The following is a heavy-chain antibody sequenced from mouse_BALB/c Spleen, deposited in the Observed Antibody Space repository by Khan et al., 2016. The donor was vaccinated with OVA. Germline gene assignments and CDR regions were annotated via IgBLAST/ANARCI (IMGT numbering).Heavy chain of an antibody. J-gene: IGHJ3*01. V-gene: IGHV1-4*01. CDR3: LSDGACQRCDGWLAY. Sequence: QVQLKQSGAELARPGASVKMSCKASGYTFTSYTIHWIKLRPGQGLEWIGYINPSNGYTNYNQKFKDKATLTADKSSTTAYMQMSSLTSDDSAVFYWLSDGACQRCDGWLAYWGQGTLVTVSA. D-gene: IGHD2-3*01. CDR1: GYTFTSYT. CDR2: INPSNGYT.